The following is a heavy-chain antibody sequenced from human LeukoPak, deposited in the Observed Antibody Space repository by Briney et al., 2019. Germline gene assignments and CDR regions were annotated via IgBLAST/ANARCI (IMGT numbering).Heavy chain of an antibody. CDR3: ARHDYYYYGMDV. J-gene: IGHJ6*02. V-gene: IGHV4-39*07. Sequence: SETLSLTCTVSGGSISSSSYYWGWIRQPPGKGLEWIGSIYSSGSTYYNPSLKSRVTISVDTSKNQFSLKLSSVTAADTAVYYCARHDYYYYGMDVWGQGTTVTVSS. CDR1: GGSISSSSYY. CDR2: IYSSGST.